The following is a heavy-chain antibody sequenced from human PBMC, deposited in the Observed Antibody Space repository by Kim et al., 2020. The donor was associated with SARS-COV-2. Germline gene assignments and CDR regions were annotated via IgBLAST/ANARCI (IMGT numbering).Heavy chain of an antibody. J-gene: IGHJ3*02. CDR2: ISWNSGSI. D-gene: IGHD3-10*01. CDR3: AKDIWSYYGSGSTLGAAFDI. CDR1: GFTFDDYA. V-gene: IGHV3-9*01. Sequence: GGSLRLSCAASGFTFDDYAMHWVRQAPGKGLEWVSGISWNSGSIGYADSVKGRFTISRDNAKNSLYLQMNSLRAEDTALYYCAKDIWSYYGSGSTLGAAFDIWGQGTMVTVSS.